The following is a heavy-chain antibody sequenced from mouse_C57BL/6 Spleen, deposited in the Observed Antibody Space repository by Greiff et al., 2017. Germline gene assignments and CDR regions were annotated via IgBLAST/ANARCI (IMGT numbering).Heavy chain of an antibody. D-gene: IGHD2-3*01. Sequence: VQLQQSGAELAKPGASVKLSCKASGYTFTSYWMHWVKQRPGQGLAWIGYINPSSGYTKYNQKFKDKATLTADKSSSTAYMQLSSLTYEDSAVYYCARNRGGYDGYYDYAMDYWGQGTSVTVSS. CDR3: ARNRGGYDGYYDYAMDY. V-gene: IGHV1-7*01. CDR2: INPSSGYT. CDR1: GYTFTSYW. J-gene: IGHJ4*01.